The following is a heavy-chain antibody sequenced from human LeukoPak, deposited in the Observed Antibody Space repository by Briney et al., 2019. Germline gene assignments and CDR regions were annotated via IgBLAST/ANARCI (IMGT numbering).Heavy chain of an antibody. CDR3: ARGTYPREGAFDI. J-gene: IGHJ3*02. CDR1: GFTFSSYS. CDR2: ISSSSTYI. Sequence: GGSLRLSCAASGFTFSSYSMNWVRQAPGKGLEWVSSISSSSTYIYYADSVKGRFTISRDNAKNSLYLQVNSLRAEDTAVYYCARGTYPREGAFDIWGQGTVVTVSS. V-gene: IGHV3-21*01. D-gene: IGHD1-26*01.